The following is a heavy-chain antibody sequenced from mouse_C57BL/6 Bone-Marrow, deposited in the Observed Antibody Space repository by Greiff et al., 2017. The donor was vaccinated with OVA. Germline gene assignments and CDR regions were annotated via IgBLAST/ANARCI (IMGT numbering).Heavy chain of an antibody. Sequence: QVQLQQSGPELVKPGASVKISCKASGYAFSSSWMNWVKQRPGKGLEWIGRIYPGDGDTNYNGKVKGKATLTADKSSSTAYMQLSSLTSEDSAVYFCARNAAQATAWFAYWGQGTLVTVSA. CDR2: IYPGDGDT. V-gene: IGHV1-82*01. D-gene: IGHD3-2*02. J-gene: IGHJ3*01. CDR1: GYAFSSSW. CDR3: ARNAAQATAWFAY.